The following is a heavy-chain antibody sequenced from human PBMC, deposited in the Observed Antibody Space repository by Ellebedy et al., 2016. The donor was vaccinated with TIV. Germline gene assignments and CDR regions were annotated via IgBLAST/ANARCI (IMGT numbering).Heavy chain of an antibody. D-gene: IGHD2-21*02. CDR2: ISGNGGTT. Sequence: GGSLRLXCAASGFTFSSCAMSWVRQAPGKGLEWVSVISGNGGTTYYIDSVKGRFTISRDNSKNTLYLQMNGLRAEDTAVYYCARVGSDLGFAKFDPWGQGTLVTVSS. J-gene: IGHJ5*02. CDR3: ARVGSDLGFAKFDP. CDR1: GFTFSSCA. V-gene: IGHV3-23*01.